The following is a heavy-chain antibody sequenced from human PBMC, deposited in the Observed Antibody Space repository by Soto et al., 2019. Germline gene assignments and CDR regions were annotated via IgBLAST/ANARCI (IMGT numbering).Heavy chain of an antibody. V-gene: IGHV5-10-1*01. J-gene: IGHJ6*02. CDR1: GYSFTSYW. CDR2: IDPSDSYT. D-gene: IGHD2-15*01. Sequence: PGESLKISCKGSGYSFTSYWISWVRQMPGKGLEWMGRIDPSDSYTNYSPSFQGHVTISADKSISTAYLQWSSLKASDTAMYYCARLSGYCSGGSCYYYVMAVWAQGTTVTVSS. CDR3: ARLSGYCSGGSCYYYVMAV.